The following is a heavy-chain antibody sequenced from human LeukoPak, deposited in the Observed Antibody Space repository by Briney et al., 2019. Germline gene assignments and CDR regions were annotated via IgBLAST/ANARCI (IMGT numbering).Heavy chain of an antibody. CDR2: IYYSGST. V-gene: IGHV4-59*01. CDR1: GGSISSYY. D-gene: IGHD5-12*01. CDR3: ARARGYSGYVHGFDY. J-gene: IGHJ4*02. Sequence: PSETLSLTCTVSGGSISSYYWSWIRQPPGKGLEWIGYIYYSGSTNYNPSLKSRVTISVDTSKNQFSLKLSSVTAADTAVYYCARARGYSGYVHGFDYWGQGTLVTVSS.